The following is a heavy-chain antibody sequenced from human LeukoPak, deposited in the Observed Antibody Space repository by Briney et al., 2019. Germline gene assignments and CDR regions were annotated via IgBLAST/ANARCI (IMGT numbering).Heavy chain of an antibody. J-gene: IGHJ4*02. Sequence: SETLSLTCTVSGYSISSGYYWGWIRQPPGKGLEWIGSIYHSGSTYYNPSLKSRVTISVDTSKNQFSLQLNSVTPEDTAVYYCARDLSSSSLDYWGQGTLVTVSS. CDR2: IYHSGST. V-gene: IGHV4-38-2*02. CDR3: ARDLSSSSLDY. CDR1: GYSISSGYY. D-gene: IGHD6-6*01.